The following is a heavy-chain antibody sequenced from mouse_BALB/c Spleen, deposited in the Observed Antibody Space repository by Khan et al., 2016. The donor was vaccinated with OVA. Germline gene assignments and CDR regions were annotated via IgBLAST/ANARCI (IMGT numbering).Heavy chain of an antibody. CDR2: ISHSGVT. J-gene: IGHJ2*01. Sequence: EVQLQESGPGLVKPSQSLSLTCTVTGYSITSGYAWNWIRQFPGNKLEWMGYISHSGVTSYTPSLKSRTSITRDTSTNKFFLQLNSVTTEDTATYYCARGNYYGYYFDYWGQGTTLTVSS. V-gene: IGHV3-2*02. D-gene: IGHD1-1*01. CDR3: ARGNYYGYYFDY. CDR1: GYSITSGYA.